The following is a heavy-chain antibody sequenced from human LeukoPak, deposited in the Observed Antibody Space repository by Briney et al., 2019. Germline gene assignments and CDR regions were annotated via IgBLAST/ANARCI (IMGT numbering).Heavy chain of an antibody. V-gene: IGHV1-18*01. CDR1: GYTFTSYG. D-gene: IGHD4-23*01. CDR3: ARTPGGVAVAFDI. CDR2: ISPYNGNT. Sequence: ASVNVSCKASGYTFTSYGISWLRQAPGQGLDWMGWISPYNGNTNYAQKLQGRVTMTTDTSPSTAYMELRSLRSDDTAVYYCARTPGGVAVAFDIWGQGTMVTVSS. J-gene: IGHJ3*02.